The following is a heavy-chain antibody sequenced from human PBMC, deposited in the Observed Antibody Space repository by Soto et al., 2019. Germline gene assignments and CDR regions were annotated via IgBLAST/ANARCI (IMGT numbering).Heavy chain of an antibody. CDR3: MTAPGLNVLF. Sequence: EVHLVESGGGLVKPGGSLRLSCVGSGFTFIDAWMSWVRQAPGKGLEWVSRLKSETDGGTADYAAPVEGRFNISRDDSKNTLYLQMNSLKSEDTAVYYCMTAPGLNVLFWGQGALVTVSS. D-gene: IGHD3-16*01. CDR1: GFTFIDAW. J-gene: IGHJ4*02. CDR2: LKSETDGGTA. V-gene: IGHV3-15*01.